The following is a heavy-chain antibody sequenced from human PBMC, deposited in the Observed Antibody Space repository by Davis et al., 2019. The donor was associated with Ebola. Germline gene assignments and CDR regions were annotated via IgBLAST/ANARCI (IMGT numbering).Heavy chain of an antibody. J-gene: IGHJ5*02. CDR1: GYTFTSYA. Sequence: AASVKVSCKASGYTFTSYAMHWVRQAPGQRLEWMGWINAGNGNTKYSQKFQGRVTITRDTSASKAYMELSSLGSEDTAVYYCARVYYDSSGYDNWFDPWGQGTLVTVSS. CDR3: ARVYYDSSGYDNWFDP. CDR2: INAGNGNT. V-gene: IGHV1-3*01. D-gene: IGHD3-22*01.